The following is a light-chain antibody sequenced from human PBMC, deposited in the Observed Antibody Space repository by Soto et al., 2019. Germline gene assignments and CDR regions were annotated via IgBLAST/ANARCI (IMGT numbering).Light chain of an antibody. CDR1: SSDVGGYNY. CDR3: SSYTSSSTLV. CDR2: DVS. V-gene: IGLV2-14*01. Sequence: QSALTQPASVSGSPGQSITISCTGTSSDVGGYNYVSWYQQHPGKAPKLMIYDVSNRPSGVSIRFSGSKSGNTASLTISGLQDEDEADYYGSSYTSSSTLVFGGGTKVTVL. J-gene: IGLJ2*01.